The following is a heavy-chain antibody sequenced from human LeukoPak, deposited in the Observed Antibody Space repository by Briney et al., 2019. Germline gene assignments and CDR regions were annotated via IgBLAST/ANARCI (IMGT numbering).Heavy chain of an antibody. D-gene: IGHD3-10*01. J-gene: IGHJ4*02. Sequence: QPGGSLRLSCAAPGFTFSSYWMSWVRQAPGKGLEWVANIKQDGSEKYYVDSVKGRFTISRDNAKNSLCLQMNSLRAEDTAVYYCAVGVYYFDYWGQGTLVTVSS. V-gene: IGHV3-7*02. CDR3: AVGVYYFDY. CDR2: IKQDGSEK. CDR1: GFTFSSYW.